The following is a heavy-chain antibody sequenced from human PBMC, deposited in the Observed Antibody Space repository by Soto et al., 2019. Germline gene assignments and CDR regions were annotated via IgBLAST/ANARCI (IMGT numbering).Heavy chain of an antibody. Sequence: EVQLVESWGGLVQPGGSLRLSCAASGFTFSSYSMNWVRQAPGKGLEWVSYISSSSSTIYYAVSVKGRFTISRDNAKNSLYLQTNSLRAEDTAVYYWARDDDWNDVRGFDYWGHGTLVTVSS. CDR3: ARDDDWNDVRGFDY. CDR1: GFTFSSYS. J-gene: IGHJ4*01. CDR2: ISSSSSTI. V-gene: IGHV3-48*01. D-gene: IGHD1-1*01.